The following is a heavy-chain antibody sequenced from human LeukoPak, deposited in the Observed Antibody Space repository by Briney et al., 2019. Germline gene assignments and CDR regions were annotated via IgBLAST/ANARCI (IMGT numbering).Heavy chain of an antibody. CDR3: ARDAHGKCSGGSCYFHDY. Sequence: GGSLRLSCAPSGFTFSIYSMNCVPGAPGGGVEGVLSITSTSSYIYYSHSLRVRSPISRDNAKNSLYLQLNSLRAGDTAVYYCARDAHGKCSGGSCYFHDYWGQGTLVTVSS. V-gene: IGHV3-21*01. J-gene: IGHJ4*02. CDR1: GFTFSIYS. D-gene: IGHD2-15*01. CDR2: ITSTSSYI.